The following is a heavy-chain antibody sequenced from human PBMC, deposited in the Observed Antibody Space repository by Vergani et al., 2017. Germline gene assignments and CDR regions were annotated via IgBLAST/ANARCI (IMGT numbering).Heavy chain of an antibody. D-gene: IGHD2-2*02. CDR3: ARGYCSSTSCYRDYYYYGMDV. CDR1: GGSFSGYY. Sequence: QVQLQQWGAGLLKPSETLSLTCAVYGGSFSGYYWSWIRQPPGKGLEWIGEINHSGSTNYNPSLKSRVTISVDTSKNQFSLKLSSVTAADTAVYCCARGYCSSTSCYRDYYYYGMDVWGQGTTVTVSS. J-gene: IGHJ6*02. V-gene: IGHV4-34*01. CDR2: INHSGST.